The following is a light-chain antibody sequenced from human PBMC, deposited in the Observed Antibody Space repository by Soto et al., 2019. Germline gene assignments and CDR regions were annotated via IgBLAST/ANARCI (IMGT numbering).Light chain of an antibody. Sequence: QSALTQPPSASGSPGQSVTISCTGTSSDVGGYNYVSWYQQHPGKAPKLMIYEVSKRPSGVPDRFSGSKSGNTASLTVSGLQAEDEADYYCLSYDSRLSVYVFGSGTKLTVL. J-gene: IGLJ1*01. V-gene: IGLV2-8*01. CDR3: LSYDSRLSVYV. CDR1: SSDVGGYNY. CDR2: EVS.